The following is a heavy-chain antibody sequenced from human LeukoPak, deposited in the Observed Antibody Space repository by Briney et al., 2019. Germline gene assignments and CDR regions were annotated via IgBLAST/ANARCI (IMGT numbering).Heavy chain of an antibody. D-gene: IGHD4/OR15-4a*01. Sequence: GRSLRLSCAASGFTFSSYAMYWVRQAPGKGLEWVSSISGNAGSTYYIDSVKGRFTISRDNSKDTLFLQMNSLRAEDTGMYYCAKYGAPGWSGYCDYWGQGTLVTVSS. CDR3: AKYGAPGWSGYCDY. J-gene: IGHJ4*02. V-gene: IGHV3-23*01. CDR1: GFTFSSYA. CDR2: ISGNAGST.